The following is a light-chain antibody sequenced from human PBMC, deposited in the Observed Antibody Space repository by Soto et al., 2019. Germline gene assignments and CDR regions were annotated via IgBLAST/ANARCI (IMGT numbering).Light chain of an antibody. Sequence: QSVLTQPSSLSVSPGQSITISCTGTISDIGAYDYVSWFQQHPGKAPKLMISEVNNRPSGVSNRFSGPKSGNTAYLTISGLQVEDEAEYFCFSFTTTRTHVFATGTKVT. V-gene: IGLV2-14*01. CDR2: EVN. CDR3: FSFTTTRTHV. J-gene: IGLJ1*01. CDR1: ISDIGAYDY.